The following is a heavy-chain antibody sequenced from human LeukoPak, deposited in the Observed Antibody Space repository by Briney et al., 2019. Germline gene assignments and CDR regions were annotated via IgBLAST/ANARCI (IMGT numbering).Heavy chain of an antibody. CDR2: IWYDGSNK. D-gene: IGHD3-22*01. CDR1: GFTFSSYA. Sequence: GGSLRLSCAASGFTFSSYAMHWVRQAPGKGLEWVAVIWYDGSNKYYADSVKGRFTISRDNSKNTLYLQMNSLRAEDTAVYYCARDHYYDSSGYSDYWGQGTLVTVSS. V-gene: IGHV3-33*08. J-gene: IGHJ4*02. CDR3: ARDHYYDSSGYSDY.